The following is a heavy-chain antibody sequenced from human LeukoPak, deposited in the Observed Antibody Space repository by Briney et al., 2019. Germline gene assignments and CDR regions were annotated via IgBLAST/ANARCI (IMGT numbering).Heavy chain of an antibody. D-gene: IGHD4-17*01. Sequence: SGGSLRLSCAASGFTFSSYVMSWVRQAPGKGLEWVSGISGRGSSTYYADSVKGRFTISRDNSKNTLYLQMNSLRAEDTAVYYCARHLSGDDIWGQGTMVTVSS. CDR1: GFTFSSYV. V-gene: IGHV3-23*01. J-gene: IGHJ3*02. CDR3: ARHLSGDDI. CDR2: ISGRGSST.